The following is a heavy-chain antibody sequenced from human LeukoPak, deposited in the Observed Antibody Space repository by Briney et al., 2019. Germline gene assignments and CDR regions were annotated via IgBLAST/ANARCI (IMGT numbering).Heavy chain of an antibody. V-gene: IGHV3-48*02. Sequence: GGSLRLPCAASGFPLNSHHVNWVRQAPGKGLEWVSYISSTSSAIYYADSVKGRFTMTRDNAKNSLYLHMNSLRDEDTAVYYCVRDRPNWGIDRWGQGTLVTVSS. CDR1: GFPLNSHH. CDR2: ISSTSSAI. J-gene: IGHJ5*02. D-gene: IGHD7-27*01. CDR3: VRDRPNWGIDR.